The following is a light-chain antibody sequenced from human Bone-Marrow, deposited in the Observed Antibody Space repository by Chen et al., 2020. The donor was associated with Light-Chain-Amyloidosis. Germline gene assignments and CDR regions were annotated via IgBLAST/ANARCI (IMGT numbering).Light chain of an antibody. CDR1: QTISSYY. CDR2: GSS. CDR3: QQYGTSPLT. V-gene: IGKV3-20*01. J-gene: IGKJ4*01. Sequence: IVLTQSPGSLSLSPGEGANLSCRASQTISSYYLTWYQQKFGQAPRLLIYGSSSRATGIPDRFTGSGSGKDFTLTINRLEPEDFAMYYCQQYGTSPLTFGGGTKVEIK.